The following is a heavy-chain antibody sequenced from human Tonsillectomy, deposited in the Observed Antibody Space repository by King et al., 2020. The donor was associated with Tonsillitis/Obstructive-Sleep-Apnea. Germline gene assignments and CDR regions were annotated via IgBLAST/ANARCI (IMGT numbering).Heavy chain of an antibody. D-gene: IGHD2-8*01. CDR1: GGSISSYY. CDR3: ARDMVLEAGGDAFDI. CDR2: IYDSGST. Sequence: QLQESGPGWVKPSETLSLTCTVSGGSISSYYWSWIRQPPGKGLEWIGYIYDSGSTNYNPSLKSRVTISVDTSKNQFSLKLSSVTAADTAVYYCARDMVLEAGGDAFDIWGQGTMVTVSS. J-gene: IGHJ3*02. V-gene: IGHV4-59*01.